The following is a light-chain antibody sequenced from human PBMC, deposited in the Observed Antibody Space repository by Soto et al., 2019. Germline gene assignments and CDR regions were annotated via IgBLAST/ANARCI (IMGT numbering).Light chain of an antibody. V-gene: IGLV2-14*01. CDR1: SSDVGDYDY. CDR2: EVS. J-gene: IGLJ1*01. Sequence: QSALTQPASVSGSPGQSITISCTGTSSDVGDYDYVSWYQQHPGKAPKLMIYEVSGRPSGVSNRFSGSKSGNTASLTISGLQAEDEADYYCSSYTSSGTYVFGTGTKVTVL. CDR3: SSYTSSGTYV.